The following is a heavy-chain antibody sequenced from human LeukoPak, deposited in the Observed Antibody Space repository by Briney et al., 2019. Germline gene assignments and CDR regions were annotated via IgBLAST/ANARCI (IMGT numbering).Heavy chain of an antibody. V-gene: IGHV6-1*01. D-gene: IGHD2-15*01. J-gene: IGHJ6*02. CDR2: TYYRSKWYN. CDR1: GDSVSSNSAA. Sequence: SQTLSHTCAISGDSVSSNSAAWNWIRESPSRGLEWLGRTYYRSKWYNDYAVSVKSRITINPNTSKNQFSLQLNSVTPEDTAVYYCAGGRISYYGMDVWGQGTTVTVSS. CDR3: AGGRISYYGMDV.